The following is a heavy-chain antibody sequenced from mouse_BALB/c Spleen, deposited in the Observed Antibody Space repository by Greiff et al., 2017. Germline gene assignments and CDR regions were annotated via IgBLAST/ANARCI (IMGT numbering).Heavy chain of an antibody. CDR2: ISSGGSYT. Sequence: EVQRVESGGGLVKPGGSLKLSCAASGFTFSSYAMSWVRQSPEKRLEWVAEISSGGSYTYYPDTVTGRFTISRDNAKNTLYLEMSSLRSEDTAMYYCARRIKYAMDYWGQGTSVTVSS. CDR1: GFTFSSYA. D-gene: IGHD2-4*01. V-gene: IGHV5-9-4*01. J-gene: IGHJ4*01. CDR3: ARRIKYAMDY.